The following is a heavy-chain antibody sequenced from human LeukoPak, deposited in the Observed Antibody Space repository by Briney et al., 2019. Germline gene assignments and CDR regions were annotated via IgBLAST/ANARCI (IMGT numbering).Heavy chain of an antibody. V-gene: IGHV7-4-1*02. CDR1: GYSFTNYA. Sequence: PWASVKVSCKASGYSFTNYAMNWVRQAPGQGLEWMGWIHPSTGNPTYGQGFTGRFVFSLDTSVSTTYLQISSLKAEDTAVYFCARAFQSLGGLSLPDYWGQGTLVTVSS. J-gene: IGHJ4*02. CDR2: IHPSTGNP. D-gene: IGHD3-16*02. CDR3: ARAFQSLGGLSLPDY.